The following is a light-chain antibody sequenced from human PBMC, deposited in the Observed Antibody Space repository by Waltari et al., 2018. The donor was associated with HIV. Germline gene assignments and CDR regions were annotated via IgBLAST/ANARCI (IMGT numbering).Light chain of an antibody. CDR1: NRAINS. J-gene: IGLJ3*02. CDR2: DDS. V-gene: IGLV3-21*04. Sequence: SYVLTQPPSVSVATGKTAKIACEGDNRAINSVHWYQQRPGQAPIQVIDDDSDRPSGIPGRFSGSNSGNTATLSITRVEVGDEADYYCQVWDSSSDHWVFGGGTKLTVL. CDR3: QVWDSSSDHWV.